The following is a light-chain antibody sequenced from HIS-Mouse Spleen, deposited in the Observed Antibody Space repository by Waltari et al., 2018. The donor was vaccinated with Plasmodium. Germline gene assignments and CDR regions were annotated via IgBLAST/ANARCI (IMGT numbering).Light chain of an antibody. CDR1: KLGDKY. V-gene: IGLV3-1*01. CDR3: QAWDGSTVI. Sequence: SYELTQPPSVSVSPGQTASITCSGDKLGDKYACWYQQKPGQSPVLVIYQDSKRPSGIPGRLSGSNSGNTATLTSGGTQAMDEADYYCQAWDGSTVIFGGGTKLTVL. CDR2: QDS. J-gene: IGLJ2*01.